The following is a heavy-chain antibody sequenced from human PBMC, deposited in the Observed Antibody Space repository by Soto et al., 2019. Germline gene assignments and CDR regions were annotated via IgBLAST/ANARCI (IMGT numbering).Heavy chain of an antibody. J-gene: IGHJ4*02. CDR2: VSHDGRNT. V-gene: IGHV3-30*18. CDR1: GFTFSDYA. D-gene: IGHD6-19*01. CDR3: AKGGRQWLVTSDFNY. Sequence: VQLVESGGGVVQPGRSPRLSCAASGFTFSDYAMHWVRQAPGKGLEWVAVVSHDGRNTHYADSVKGRFTISRDSSKNTVSLEMTSLRAEETAVYYCAKGGRQWLVTSDFNYWGQGALVTVSS.